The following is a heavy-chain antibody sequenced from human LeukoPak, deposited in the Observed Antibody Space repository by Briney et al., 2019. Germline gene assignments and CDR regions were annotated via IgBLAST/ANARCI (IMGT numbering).Heavy chain of an antibody. CDR2: ISYDGSIK. CDR3: ARVPKNYYDSSGSY. J-gene: IGHJ4*02. V-gene: IGHV3-30-3*01. Sequence: GRSLRLSCAASGFTFSNYAMHWVRQAPGKGMEWVAVISYDGSIKYYADSVKGRFTISRDNSKNTLYLQMNRLRAEDTAVYYCARVPKNYYDSSGSYWGQGTLVTVSS. CDR1: GFTFSNYA. D-gene: IGHD3-22*01.